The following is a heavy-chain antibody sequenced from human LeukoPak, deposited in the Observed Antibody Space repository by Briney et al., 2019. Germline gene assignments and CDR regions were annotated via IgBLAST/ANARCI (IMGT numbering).Heavy chain of an antibody. CDR2: ISYDGSNK. CDR3: AKDLGSGWIAPYFDY. J-gene: IGHJ4*02. D-gene: IGHD6-19*01. V-gene: IGHV3-30*18. Sequence: GGSLRLSCAASGFTFSSYGMHWVRQAPGKGLEWVAVISYDGSNKYYADSVKGRFTISRDNSKNTLYLQMNSLRAEDTALYYCAKDLGSGWIAPYFDYWGQGTLVTVSS. CDR1: GFTFSSYG.